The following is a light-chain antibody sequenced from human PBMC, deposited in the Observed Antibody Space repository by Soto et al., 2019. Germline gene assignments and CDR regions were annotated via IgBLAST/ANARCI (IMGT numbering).Light chain of an antibody. V-gene: IGLV2-14*01. Sequence: QSALTQPASVSGSPGQSITISCTGTSSDVGGYNYVSWYQQLPGEAPKLMIFEVSNRPSGVSIRFSGSKSGNTASLTISGLQAEDEADYYCSSYTSSSTRVFGTGTKLTVL. CDR1: SSDVGGYNY. CDR3: SSYTSSSTRV. CDR2: EVS. J-gene: IGLJ1*01.